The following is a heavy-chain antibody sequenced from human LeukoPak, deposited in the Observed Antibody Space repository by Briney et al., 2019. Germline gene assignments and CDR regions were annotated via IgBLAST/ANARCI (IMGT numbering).Heavy chain of an antibody. D-gene: IGHD1-26*01. Sequence: SETLSLTCAVSGGSFSGHYWNWIRQPPGKGLEWIGEINHGGSTNYNPSLKSRVTMSVDTSKNQFSLKLSTVTAADTAVYYCARGRSGSYEGGFDYWGQGTLVTVSS. V-gene: IGHV4-34*01. CDR3: ARGRSGSYEGGFDY. CDR2: INHGGST. J-gene: IGHJ4*02. CDR1: GGSFSGHY.